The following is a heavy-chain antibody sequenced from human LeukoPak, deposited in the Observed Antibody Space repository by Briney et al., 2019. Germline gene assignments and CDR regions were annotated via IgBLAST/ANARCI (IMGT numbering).Heavy chain of an antibody. CDR2: TYSGGTT. J-gene: IGHJ4*02. D-gene: IGHD3-16*01. V-gene: IGHV3-53*01. CDR3: ARVSRVMDLDS. Sequence: GGSLRLSCAASGFTVTTSYMSWVRQAPGKGLEWVSLTYSGGTTYYAESLKRRFSISRDNSNNTLYLHMNSLRAEDTAVYYCARVSRVMDLDSWGQGTLVTVSS. CDR1: GFTVTTSY.